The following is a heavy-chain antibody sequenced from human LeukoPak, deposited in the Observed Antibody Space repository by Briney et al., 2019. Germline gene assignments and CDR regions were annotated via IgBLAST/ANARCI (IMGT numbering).Heavy chain of an antibody. CDR2: ISWNSGSI. J-gene: IGHJ4*02. D-gene: IGHD5-18*01. CDR1: GFTFDDYA. Sequence: GGSLRLSCAASGFTFDDYAMHWVRQAPGKGLEWVSGISWNSGSIGYADSVKGRFTISRDNAKNSLYLQMNSLRAEDTALYYCAKDVHYSYGYGFDYWGQGTLVTVSS. V-gene: IGHV3-9*01. CDR3: AKDVHYSYGYGFDY.